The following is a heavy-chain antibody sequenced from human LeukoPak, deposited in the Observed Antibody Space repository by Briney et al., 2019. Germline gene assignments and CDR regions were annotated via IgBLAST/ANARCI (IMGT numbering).Heavy chain of an antibody. D-gene: IGHD3-3*01. CDR2: IDQSGST. J-gene: IGHJ6*03. CDR1: GRSFSGYN. V-gene: IGHV4-34*01. Sequence: SETLSLTCAVYGRSFSGYNWSWIRQPPGKGLEWIGEIDQSGSTNYNPSLKSRVTISVDTSKNQFSLKLSSVTAADTAVYYCARVPMDFWSGYYAYYMDVWGKGTTVTVSS. CDR3: ARVPMDFWSGYYAYYMDV.